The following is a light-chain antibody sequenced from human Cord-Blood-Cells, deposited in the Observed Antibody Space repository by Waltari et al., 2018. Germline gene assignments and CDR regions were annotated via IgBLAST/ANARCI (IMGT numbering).Light chain of an antibody. J-gene: IGKJ1*01. CDR2: WAS. V-gene: IGKV4-1*01. CDR1: PSVLYSSNNKNY. Sequence: VMSQDRDSLPVFLGVRSTSQCTSSPSVLYSSNNKNYSAWYQQKPGQPPKLLIYWASTRESGVPDRFSGSGSGTDFTRTISSLQAEDVAVYYCQQYYSTPQTFGQGTKVEIK. CDR3: QQYYSTPQT.